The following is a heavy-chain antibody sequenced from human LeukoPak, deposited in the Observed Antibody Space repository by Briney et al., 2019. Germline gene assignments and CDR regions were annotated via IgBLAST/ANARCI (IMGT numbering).Heavy chain of an antibody. J-gene: IGHJ4*02. Sequence: ASETLSLTCTVSGGSISSYYWSWIRQPPGKGLEWIGYIYYSGSTNYNPSLKSRVTISVDTSKNQFSLKLSSVTAADTAVYYCARGDNSLSFDYWGQGTLVTVSS. V-gene: IGHV4-59*01. CDR3: ARGDNSLSFDY. CDR2: IYYSGST. D-gene: IGHD2/OR15-2a*01. CDR1: GGSISSYY.